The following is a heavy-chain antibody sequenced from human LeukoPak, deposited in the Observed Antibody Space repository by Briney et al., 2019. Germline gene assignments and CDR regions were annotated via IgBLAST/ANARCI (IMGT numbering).Heavy chain of an antibody. D-gene: IGHD5-24*01. CDR2: VSSSGYI. Sequence: PGGSLRLSCVASKFTFSTYSMSWVRQAPGKGLEWVSSVSSSGYISYADSVKGRFTISRDNAKNSLYLQMNSLRVEDTAVYYCARDDGYNVVNYWGQGTLVTVSS. CDR3: ARDDGYNVVNY. V-gene: IGHV3-21*01. J-gene: IGHJ4*02. CDR1: KFTFSTYS.